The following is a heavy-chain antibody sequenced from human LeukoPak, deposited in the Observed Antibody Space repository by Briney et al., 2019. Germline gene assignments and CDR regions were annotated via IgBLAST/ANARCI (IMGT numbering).Heavy chain of an antibody. D-gene: IGHD6-13*01. CDR1: GFSVSGYW. J-gene: IGHJ4*02. CDR2: IKQDGSEK. V-gene: IGHV3-7*01. Sequence: QPGGSLRLSCAVSGFSVSGYWMTWVRQAPGKGLEWVANIKQDGSEKNYVDSVKGRFTISRDNAENSLFLQMNSLRVEDTAVYYCAREWQGGIAAAGTRIEGDYGGQGTLVAVSS. CDR3: AREWQGGIAAAGTRIEGDY.